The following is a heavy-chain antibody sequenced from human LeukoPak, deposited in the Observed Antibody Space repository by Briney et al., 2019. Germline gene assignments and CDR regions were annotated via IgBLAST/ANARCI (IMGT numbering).Heavy chain of an antibody. J-gene: IGHJ3*02. Sequence: ASVTVSCKASGGTFSSYAISWVRQAPGQGLEWMGRIIPILGIANYAQKFQGRVTITADKSTSTAYMELSSLRSEDTAVYYCARGPLSDDAFDIWGQGTMVTVSS. V-gene: IGHV1-69*04. CDR2: IIPILGIA. D-gene: IGHD3-16*02. CDR3: ARGPLSDDAFDI. CDR1: GGTFSSYA.